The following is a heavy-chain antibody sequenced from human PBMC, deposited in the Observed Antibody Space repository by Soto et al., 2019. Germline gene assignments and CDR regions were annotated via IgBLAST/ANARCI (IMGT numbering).Heavy chain of an antibody. CDR1: GGTFGRNA. J-gene: IGHJ3*01. CDR3: ARPQGSGWRFNALDF. D-gene: IGHD6-19*01. Sequence: QVVLVQSGAEMKNPGSSVKVSCKASGGTFGRNAINWVRQAPGQGLEWMGGIIPMFGTANHAQKFQDRIMITADESTNTVYLEVNSLRSEDTAIYYCARPQGSGWRFNALDFWGQGTKVIVSS. CDR2: IIPMFGTA. V-gene: IGHV1-69*01.